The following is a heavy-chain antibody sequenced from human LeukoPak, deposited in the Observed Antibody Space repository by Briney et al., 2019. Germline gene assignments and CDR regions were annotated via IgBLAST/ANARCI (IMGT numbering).Heavy chain of an antibody. V-gene: IGHV3-11*01. CDR1: GFTFSDYY. CDR2: ISNSGDTR. Sequence: GGSLRLSCAASGFTFSDYYMSWIRRAPGKGLEWLAYISNSGDTRKYADSVTGRFTISRDNAKNSVFLQMNSLRAEDSGVYYCARDVRGRTPLKLGMKWFDPWGQGTRVTVSS. CDR3: ARDVRGRTPLKLGMKWFDP. D-gene: IGHD7-27*01. J-gene: IGHJ5*02.